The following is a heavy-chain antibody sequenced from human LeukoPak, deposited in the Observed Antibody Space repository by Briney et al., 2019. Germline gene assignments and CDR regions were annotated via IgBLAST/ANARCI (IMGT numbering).Heavy chain of an antibody. CDR3: AKVGLYYYDSSGYYFDY. CDR1: GFTFSSYG. D-gene: IGHD3-22*01. V-gene: IGHV3-30*18. CDR2: ISYDGSNK. Sequence: PGRSLRLSCAASGFTFSSYGMHWVRQAPGKGLEWVAVISYDGSNKYYADSVKGRFTISRDNSKNTLYLQMNSLRAEDTAVYYCAKVGLYYYDSSGYYFDYWGQGTLVTVSS. J-gene: IGHJ4*02.